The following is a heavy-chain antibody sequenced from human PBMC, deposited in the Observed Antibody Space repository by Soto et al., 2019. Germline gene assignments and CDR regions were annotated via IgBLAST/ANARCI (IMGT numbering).Heavy chain of an antibody. CDR2: ISAYNGNT. J-gene: IGHJ3*02. CDR3: ASPNYYDSSGRGAFDI. Sequence: SVKVSCKASGYTFTSYGISWVRQAPGQGLEWMGWISAYNGNTNYAQKLQGRVTMTTDTSTSTAYMELRSLRSDDTAVYYCASPNYYDSSGRGAFDIWGQGTMVTVSS. CDR1: GYTFTSYG. D-gene: IGHD3-22*01. V-gene: IGHV1-18*04.